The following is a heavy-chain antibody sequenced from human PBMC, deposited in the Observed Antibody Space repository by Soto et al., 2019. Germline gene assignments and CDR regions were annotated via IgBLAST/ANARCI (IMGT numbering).Heavy chain of an antibody. Sequence: GGSLRLSCVVSRFTLSSYAMNWVRQAPGKGLEWVSITSGRDDRTYYADSVKGRFTISRDNSKNTLYLQMNSLRADAHDYYYNAMDVWGQGTTVTVSS. V-gene: IGHV3-23*01. CDR1: RFTLSSYA. CDR2: TSGRDDRT. CDR3: AMDV. J-gene: IGHJ6*02.